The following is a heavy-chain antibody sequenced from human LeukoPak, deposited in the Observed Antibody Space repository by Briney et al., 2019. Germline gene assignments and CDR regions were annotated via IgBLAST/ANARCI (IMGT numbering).Heavy chain of an antibody. J-gene: IGHJ5*02. Sequence: GTSLRLSCAASGFIFSSYAMHWVRPAPGTGLEWVAVIWSDGSRQYYLDSVKGRFTISRDNSKNTLYLQMNSLRAEDTAVYSCARGVAQNGNPNYFDPWGRGTLVTVSS. V-gene: IGHV3-33*01. CDR2: IWSDGSRQ. D-gene: IGHD2-15*01. CDR1: GFIFSSYA. CDR3: ARGVAQNGNPNYFDP.